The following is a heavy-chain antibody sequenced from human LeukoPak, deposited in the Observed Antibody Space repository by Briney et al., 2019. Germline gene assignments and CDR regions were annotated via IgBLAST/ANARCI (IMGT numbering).Heavy chain of an antibody. CDR2: IYTSGST. CDR1: GGSISSYY. Sequence: SETLSLTCTVSGGSISSYYLSWIRQPAGKGLEWIGRIYTSGSTNYNPSLKSRVTMSVDTSKNQFSLKLSSVTAADTAVYYCARDMNVVVPAAIGDWFDPWGQGTLVTVPS. V-gene: IGHV4-4*07. CDR3: ARDMNVVVPAAIGDWFDP. J-gene: IGHJ5*02. D-gene: IGHD2-2*01.